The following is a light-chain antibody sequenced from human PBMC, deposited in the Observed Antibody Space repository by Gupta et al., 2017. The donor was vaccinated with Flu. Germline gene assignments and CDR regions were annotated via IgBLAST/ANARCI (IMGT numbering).Light chain of an antibody. V-gene: IGLV2-14*01. CDR1: SSDVGGYSY. J-gene: IGLJ3*02. Sequence: QSTLTQPASVSGSPGQSITIFCTGTSSDVGGYSYVSWYQQHPGKAPKLMIYEVTDRPSGVSNRFSGSKSGNTASLTISGLQAEDEADYFCASYTTTSTWVFGGGTKLTVL. CDR2: EVT. CDR3: ASYTTTSTWV.